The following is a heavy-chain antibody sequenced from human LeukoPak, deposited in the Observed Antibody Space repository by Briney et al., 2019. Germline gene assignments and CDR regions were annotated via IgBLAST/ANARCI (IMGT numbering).Heavy chain of an antibody. D-gene: IGHD4-17*01. J-gene: IGHJ3*02. Sequence: GESLEISYKGSGYSLTSYWIGWVRQMPGKGLEWMGIIYPGDSDTRYSPSFQGQVTISADKSISTAYLQWSSLKASDTAMYYCARVQSHHNFNDYGEFGDAFDIWGQGTMVTVSS. CDR3: ARVQSHHNFNDYGEFGDAFDI. CDR1: GYSLTSYW. V-gene: IGHV5-51*01. CDR2: IYPGDSDT.